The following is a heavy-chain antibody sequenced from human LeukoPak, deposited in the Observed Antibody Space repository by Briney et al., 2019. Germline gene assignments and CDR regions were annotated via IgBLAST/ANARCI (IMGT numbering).Heavy chain of an antibody. Sequence: GKSLRLSCAASGFSFSNYAMHWVRQAPGKGLEWVAIISYDGSNNYYADSVKGRFTISRDNSKNTLYVQMNSLRTEDTAVYYCARGGLELRSYFDYWGQGTLVTVSS. V-gene: IGHV3-30-3*01. CDR2: ISYDGSNN. CDR3: ARGGLELRSYFDY. J-gene: IGHJ4*02. D-gene: IGHD1-7*01. CDR1: GFSFSNYA.